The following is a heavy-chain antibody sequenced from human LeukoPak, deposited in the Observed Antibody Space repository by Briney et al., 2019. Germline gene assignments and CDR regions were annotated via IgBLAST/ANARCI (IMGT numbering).Heavy chain of an antibody. V-gene: IGHV1-18*01. D-gene: IGHD2-2*01. CDR1: GYTFTSYG. Sequence: ASVKVSCKASGYTFTSYGISWVRQAPGPGLEWMGWISAYNGNTNYAQKLQGRVTMTTDTSTSTAYMELRSLRSDDTAVYCCARDVPDPVVPAAHDAFDIWGQGTMDRVSS. CDR3: ARDVPDPVVPAAHDAFDI. CDR2: ISAYNGNT. J-gene: IGHJ3*02.